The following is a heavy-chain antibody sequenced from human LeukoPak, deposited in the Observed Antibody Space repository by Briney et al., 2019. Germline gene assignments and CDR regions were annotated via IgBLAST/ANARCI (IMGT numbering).Heavy chain of an antibody. D-gene: IGHD6-19*01. V-gene: IGHV3-30-3*01. CDR3: AREVFGIAVAGTLDY. CDR1: GFTFSSYA. J-gene: IGHJ4*02. Sequence: GGSLRLSCAASGFTFSSYAMHWLRQAPGKGLLWVAVISYDGSNKYYADSVKGRFTISRDNSKNTLYLQMNSLRAEDTAVYYCAREVFGIAVAGTLDYWGQGTLVTVSS. CDR2: ISYDGSNK.